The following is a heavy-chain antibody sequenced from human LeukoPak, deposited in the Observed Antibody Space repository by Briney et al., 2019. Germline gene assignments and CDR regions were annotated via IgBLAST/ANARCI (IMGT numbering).Heavy chain of an antibody. Sequence: ASVKVSCKASGYTFTSYGISWVRQAPGQGLEWMGWISVNNGNTNYAQKLQGRVTMTTDTSTSTAYMELRSLRSDDTAVYYCARELYSSSWYGYYYYMDVWGKGTTVTVSS. CDR2: ISVNNGNT. V-gene: IGHV1-18*01. CDR3: ARELYSSSWYGYYYYMDV. D-gene: IGHD6-13*01. J-gene: IGHJ6*03. CDR1: GYTFTSYG.